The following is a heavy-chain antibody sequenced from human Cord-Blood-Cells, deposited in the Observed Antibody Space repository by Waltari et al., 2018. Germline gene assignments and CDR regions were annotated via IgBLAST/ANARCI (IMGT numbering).Heavy chain of an antibody. Sequence: EVQLVETGGGLIQPGGSLRLSCAASGFTVSSNYMSWVRQAPGKGLEWVSVIYSGGSTYYADSVKCRFTISRDNSKNTLYLQMNSLRAEDTAVYYCVRGGLTDAFDIWGQGTMVTVSS. J-gene: IGHJ3*02. CDR2: IYSGGST. CDR3: VRGGLTDAFDI. CDR1: GFTVSSNY. V-gene: IGHV3-53*02. D-gene: IGHD5-12*01.